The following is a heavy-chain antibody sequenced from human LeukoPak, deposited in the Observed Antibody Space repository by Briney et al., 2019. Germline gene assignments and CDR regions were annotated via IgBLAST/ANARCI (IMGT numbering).Heavy chain of an antibody. CDR3: ARDNNIVVVVAAYYMDV. J-gene: IGHJ6*03. CDR2: IKQDGSEK. Sequence: GGSLRLSCAAPGFTFSSYWMSWVRQAPGKGLEWVANIKQDGSEKYYVDSVNGRFTISRDNAKNSLYLQMNSLRAEDTAVYYCARDNNIVVVVAAYYMDVWGKGTTVTVSS. V-gene: IGHV3-7*01. D-gene: IGHD2-15*01. CDR1: GFTFSSYW.